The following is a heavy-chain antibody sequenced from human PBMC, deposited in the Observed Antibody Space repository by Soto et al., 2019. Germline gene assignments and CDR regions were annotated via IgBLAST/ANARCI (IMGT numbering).Heavy chain of an antibody. J-gene: IGHJ6*02. CDR2: ITGSGDST. CDR3: AKLDTGMVTDYYYRLDV. D-gene: IGHD5-18*01. V-gene: IGHV3-23*01. CDR1: GFTFSSYI. Sequence: TGGSLRLSCAASGFTFSSYIMTWVRQAPGKGLEWVSAITGSGDSTYYADSVKGRFTISRDNSKNTLYLQMNSLRAEDTAVYYCAKLDTGMVTDYYYRLDVWGQGTTVTVSS.